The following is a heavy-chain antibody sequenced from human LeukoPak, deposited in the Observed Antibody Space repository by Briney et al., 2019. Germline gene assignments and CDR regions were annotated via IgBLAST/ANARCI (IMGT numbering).Heavy chain of an antibody. D-gene: IGHD6-6*01. CDR3: ARGIAARHGYFDY. V-gene: IGHV4-30-2*01. CDR1: GGSISSGGYY. CDR2: IYHSGST. Sequence: SETLSLTCTVSGGSISSGGYYWSWIRQPPGKGLEWIGYIYHSGSTYYNPSLKSRVTISVDRSKNQFSLKLSSVTAADTAVYYCARGIAARHGYFDYWGQGTLVTVSS. J-gene: IGHJ4*02.